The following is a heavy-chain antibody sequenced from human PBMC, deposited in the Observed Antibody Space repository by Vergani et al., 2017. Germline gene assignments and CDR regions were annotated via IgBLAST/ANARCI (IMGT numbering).Heavy chain of an antibody. Sequence: QVQLQESGPGLVKPSQTLSLTCTVSGGSISSGGYYWSWIRQHPGKGLEWIGYIYYSGSTYYNPSLKSRVTISVDTSKNQFSLKLSSVTAADTAVYYCARWGQGSEITFGDPPQGWYFDLWGRGTLVTVSS. V-gene: IGHV4-31*03. J-gene: IGHJ2*01. D-gene: IGHD3-16*01. CDR3: ARWGQGSEITFGDPPQGWYFDL. CDR2: IYYSGST. CDR1: GGSISSGGYY.